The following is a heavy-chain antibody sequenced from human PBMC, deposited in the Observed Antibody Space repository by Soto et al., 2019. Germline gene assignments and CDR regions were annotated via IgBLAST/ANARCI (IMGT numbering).Heavy chain of an antibody. V-gene: IGHV1-18*01. CDR3: AREPYDYIWGSYRPRGSRSADAFDI. J-gene: IGHJ3*02. CDR2: ISAYNGNT. Sequence: QVQLVQSGAEVKKPGASVKVSCKASGYTFTSYGISWVRQAPGQGLEWMGWISAYNGNTNYAQKLQGRVTMTTDTSKSTAYVELRSLRSDDTAVYYCAREPYDYIWGSYRPRGSRSADAFDIWGQGTMVTVSS. D-gene: IGHD3-16*02. CDR1: GYTFTSYG.